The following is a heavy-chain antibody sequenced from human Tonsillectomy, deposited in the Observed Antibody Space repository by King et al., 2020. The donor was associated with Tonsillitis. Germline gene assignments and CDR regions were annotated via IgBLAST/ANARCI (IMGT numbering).Heavy chain of an antibody. V-gene: IGHV5-51*03. Sequence: QLVQSGAEVRKPGESLKTSCKGSGYKFTSYFIGWVRQMPGKGLEWVAIIYPGDSDTRYRPSFQGQVTISADKSISTAYLQWSSLKASDTAMYYCARLFWGGPHVKSFDYWGQGTLVTVSS. CDR2: IYPGDSDT. D-gene: IGHD3-3*01. CDR1: GYKFTSYF. CDR3: ARLFWGGPHVKSFDY. J-gene: IGHJ4*02.